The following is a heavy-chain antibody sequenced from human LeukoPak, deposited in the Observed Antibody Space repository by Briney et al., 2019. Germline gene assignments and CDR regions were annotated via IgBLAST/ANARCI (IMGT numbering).Heavy chain of an antibody. V-gene: IGHV4-39*01. CDR1: GGSISSSSYY. J-gene: IGHJ4*02. CDR2: IYYSGST. CDR3: ARHLLTVVTLEEIFDY. D-gene: IGHD4-23*01. Sequence: SEILSLTCTVSGGSISSSSYYWGWIRQPPGKGLEWIGSIYYSGSTYYNPSLKSRVTISVDTSKNQFSLKLSSVTAADTAVYYCARHLLTVVTLEEIFDYWGQGALVTVSS.